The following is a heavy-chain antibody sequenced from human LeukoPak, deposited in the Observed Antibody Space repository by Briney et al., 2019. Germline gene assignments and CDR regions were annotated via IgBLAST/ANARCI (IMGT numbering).Heavy chain of an antibody. Sequence: SETLSLTCTVSGGSISSRSYYWGWIRQPPGKGLEWIGSIYYSGSTYYNPSLKSRVTISVDTSKNQFSLKLSSVTAADTAVYYCARLTDCSSTSCYYYYYGMDVWGQGTTVTVSS. CDR2: IYYSGST. J-gene: IGHJ6*02. CDR1: GGSISSRSYY. D-gene: IGHD2-2*01. CDR3: ARLTDCSSTSCYYYYYGMDV. V-gene: IGHV4-39*01.